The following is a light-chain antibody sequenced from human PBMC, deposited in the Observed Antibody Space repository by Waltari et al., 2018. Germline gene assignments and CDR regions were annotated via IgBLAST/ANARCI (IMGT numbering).Light chain of an antibody. V-gene: IGLV2-14*03. J-gene: IGLJ2*01. CDR1: SGDVGGSDY. CDR2: DCK. Sequence: QSALTQPASVSASPAQSTTISCTGTSGDVGGSDYVSWYRQHPGKAPQLIIYDCKNRPSGVSHRFSASKSGNTASLTIFGLQAEDEADYYCISYTSTTTYVVVGGGTKLTVL. CDR3: ISYTSTTTYVV.